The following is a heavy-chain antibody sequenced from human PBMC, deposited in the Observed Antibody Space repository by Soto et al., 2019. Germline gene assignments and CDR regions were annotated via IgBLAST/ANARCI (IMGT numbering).Heavy chain of an antibody. CDR3: AKDLIANSGVWEAFDM. J-gene: IGHJ3*02. Sequence: EVQLLESGGGLVQPGGSLTLSCAGSGFGFSAYAMNWVRQAPGKGLQWVSGLVGSGGDKNYADSGRGRFTVSRDNSKNTLYLQMNSLRDEDTAVYYCAKDLIANSGVWEAFDMWGRGTQVTVSS. D-gene: IGHD2-8*02. CDR2: LVGSGGDK. V-gene: IGHV3-23*01. CDR1: GFGFSAYA.